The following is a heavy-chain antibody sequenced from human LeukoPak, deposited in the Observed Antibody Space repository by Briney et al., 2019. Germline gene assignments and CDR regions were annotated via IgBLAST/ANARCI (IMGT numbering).Heavy chain of an antibody. CDR1: GFTFRRYD. D-gene: IGHD4-17*01. Sequence: GGSLRLSCAASGFTFRRYDMHWVRQAPGRGLEWVSAIGTAGDTYYPGSVKGRFTISRENAENSVYLQMNNLRAEDTAVYYCARDRHDYGDHTGAYWFFDLWGRGTLVTVSS. CDR3: ARDRHDYGDHTGAYWFFDL. CDR2: IGTAGDT. J-gene: IGHJ2*01. V-gene: IGHV3-13*01.